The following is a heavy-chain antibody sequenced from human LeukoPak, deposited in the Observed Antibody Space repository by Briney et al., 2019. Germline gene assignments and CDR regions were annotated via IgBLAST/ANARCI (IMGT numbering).Heavy chain of an antibody. CDR3: ARLEPGASVGSRVDY. CDR2: IYYSGNT. J-gene: IGHJ4*02. D-gene: IGHD2-15*01. CDR1: GGSINSSSYY. Sequence: ETVSLTCTVSGGSINSSSYYWGWIRQPPGTVLEYIGSIYYSGNTYYNPSLKSRITISVDTSKNQFSLELSSSPAADTALLYSARLEPGASVGSRVDYWGQGTLVTVAS. V-gene: IGHV4-39*01.